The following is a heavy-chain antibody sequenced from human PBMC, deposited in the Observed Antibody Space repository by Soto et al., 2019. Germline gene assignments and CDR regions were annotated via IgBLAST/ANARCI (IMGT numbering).Heavy chain of an antibody. CDR1: GGSISSSSYY. D-gene: IGHD3-10*01. J-gene: IGHJ5*02. V-gene: IGHV4-39*01. CDR3: ARAPGLWFGEYHWFDP. CDR2: IYYSGST. Sequence: QLQLQESGPGLVKPSETLSLTCTVSGGSISSSSYYWGWIRQPPGKGLEWIGSIYYSGSTYYNPSLKSRVTISVDTSKNQFSLKLSSVTAADTAVYYCARAPGLWFGEYHWFDPWGQGTLVTVSS.